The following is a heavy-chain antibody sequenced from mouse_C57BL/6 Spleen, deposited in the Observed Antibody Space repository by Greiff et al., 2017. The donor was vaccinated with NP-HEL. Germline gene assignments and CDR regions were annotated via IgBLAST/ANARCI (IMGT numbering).Heavy chain of an antibody. CDR3: ARIPPHYYGSSLSYWYFDV. CDR1: GYAFSSYW. V-gene: IGHV1-80*01. D-gene: IGHD1-1*01. J-gene: IGHJ1*03. Sequence: QVQLKQSGAELVKPGASVKISCKASGYAFSSYWMNWVKQRPGKGLEWIGQIYPGDGDTNYNGKFKGKATLTADKSSSTAYMQLSSLTSEDSAVYFCARIPPHYYGSSLSYWYFDVWGTGTTVTVSS. CDR2: IYPGDGDT.